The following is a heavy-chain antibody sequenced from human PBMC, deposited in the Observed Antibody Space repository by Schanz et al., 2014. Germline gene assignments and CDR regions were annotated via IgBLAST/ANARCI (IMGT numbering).Heavy chain of an antibody. D-gene: IGHD3-9*01. V-gene: IGHV3-23*04. CDR3: AKQIHYDILTVTRN. J-gene: IGHJ4*02. CDR2: ISHSGGSK. Sequence: EVQLVESGGGLVQPGRSLRLSCAASGFAFSVYAMTWVRQAPGKGLEWVSSISHSGGSKYYADSVKGRFTISRDNSKNTLYLQMNSLRAEDTAVYYCAKQIHYDILTVTRNWGQGTLVAVSS. CDR1: GFAFSVYA.